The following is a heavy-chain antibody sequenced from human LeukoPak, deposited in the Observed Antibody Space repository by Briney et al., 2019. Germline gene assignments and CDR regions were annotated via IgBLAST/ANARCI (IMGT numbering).Heavy chain of an antibody. Sequence: GGSLRLSCAASGFTFSSYNMNWVRQAPGKGLEWVSYISSSSTTIYYADSVKGRFTISRDNAKNTLHLQMNRLRAEDTAVYYCAKENRAAAFVFDYWGQGTLVTVSS. CDR3: AKENRAAAFVFDY. CDR2: ISSSSTTI. V-gene: IGHV3-48*01. J-gene: IGHJ4*02. CDR1: GFTFSSYN. D-gene: IGHD6-13*01.